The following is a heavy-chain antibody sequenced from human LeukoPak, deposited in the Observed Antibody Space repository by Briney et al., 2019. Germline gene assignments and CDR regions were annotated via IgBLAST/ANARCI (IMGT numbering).Heavy chain of an antibody. J-gene: IGHJ3*02. Sequence: QAGGSLRLSCVASGFTFSSYWMHWVRQAPGKGLEWVSYISSSSSTIYYADSVKGRFTISRDNAKNSLYLQMNSLRAEDTAVYYCARGIAAAWLGALPVLLGPGDIWGQGTMVTVSS. V-gene: IGHV3-48*01. CDR3: ARGIAAAWLGALPVLLGPGDI. CDR2: ISSSSSTI. D-gene: IGHD6-13*01. CDR1: GFTFSSYW.